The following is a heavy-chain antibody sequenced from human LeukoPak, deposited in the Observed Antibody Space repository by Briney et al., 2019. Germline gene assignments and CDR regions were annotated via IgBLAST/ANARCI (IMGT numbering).Heavy chain of an antibody. V-gene: IGHV1-2*02. J-gene: IGHJ4*02. D-gene: IGHD6-6*01. CDR1: GYTFSDYY. CDR3: AKSAQYSSAWLTGSFDY. CDR2: INPNSGDT. Sequence: VASVKVSCKASGYTFSDYYMHWVRQAPGQGLQWVGWINPNSGDTHYAQMFQGRVTMTRDTSINTAYMELRRVRSDDTAVYYCAKSAQYSSAWLTGSFDYWGQGTLVTVSS.